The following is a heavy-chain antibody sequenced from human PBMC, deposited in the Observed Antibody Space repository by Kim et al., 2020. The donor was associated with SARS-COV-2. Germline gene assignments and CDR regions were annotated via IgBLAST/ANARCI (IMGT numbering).Heavy chain of an antibody. CDR3: AKVALPGAFDS. CDR2: ISYDGSNR. D-gene: IGHD2-15*01. J-gene: IGHJ4*02. V-gene: IGHV3-30-3*01. CDR1: GFNLSTYA. Sequence: GGSLRLSCAGSGFNLSTYAIHWVRQTPVKGLEWVAVISYDGSNRYYADSVKGRFIISRDNSKNTVYLEMNSLRPEDTSIFYCAKVALPGAFDSWGLGTPVTVSS.